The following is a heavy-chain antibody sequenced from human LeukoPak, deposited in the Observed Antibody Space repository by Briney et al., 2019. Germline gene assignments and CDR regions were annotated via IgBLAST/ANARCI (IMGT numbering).Heavy chain of an antibody. J-gene: IGHJ4*02. CDR1: GFTFNSYA. V-gene: IGHV3-23*01. Sequence: AGVSLRLSCAASGFTFNSYAMSWVRQAPGKGLEWVSTISASGGSTYYAGSVKGRFTISRDNSKNTLYLQMNILRAEDTAVYYCAKVSGYDNPGFFDYWGQGTLVTVSS. D-gene: IGHD5-12*01. CDR3: AKVSGYDNPGFFDY. CDR2: ISASGGST.